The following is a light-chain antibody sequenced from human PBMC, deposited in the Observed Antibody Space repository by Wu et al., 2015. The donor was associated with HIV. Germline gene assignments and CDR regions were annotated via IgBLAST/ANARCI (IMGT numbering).Light chain of an antibody. Sequence: DIQMTQSPSSLSASVGDRVTITCRASQGISKSLAWYQQKPGKAPKLLLYATSRLESGVPSRFSGSGSGTDFTLTISSLQPEDVATYYCQKYNTAPWTFGQGTKVEMK. J-gene: IGKJ1*01. CDR3: QKYNTAPWT. CDR2: ATS. CDR1: QGISKS. V-gene: IGKV1-NL1*01.